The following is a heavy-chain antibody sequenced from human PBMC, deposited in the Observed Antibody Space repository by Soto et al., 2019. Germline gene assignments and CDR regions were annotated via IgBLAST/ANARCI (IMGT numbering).Heavy chain of an antibody. CDR2: ISYDGSNK. CDR1: GFTFSSYA. Sequence: QVQLVESGGGVVQPGRSLRLTCAASGFTFSSYAMHWVRQAPGKGLEWVAVISYDGSNKYYADSVKGRFTISRDNSKNTLYLQMNSLRAEDTAVYYCASSGYSSSSPFDYWGQGTLVTVSS. CDR3: ASSGYSSSSPFDY. J-gene: IGHJ4*02. D-gene: IGHD6-6*01. V-gene: IGHV3-30-3*01.